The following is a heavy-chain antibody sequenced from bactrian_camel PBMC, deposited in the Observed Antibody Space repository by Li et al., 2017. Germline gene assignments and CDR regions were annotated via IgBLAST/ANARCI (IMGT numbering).Heavy chain of an antibody. Sequence: MGWFRQVPGEEREGVATINDNGITSTADSVKGRFAISQDNAKNTLYLQMNTLKPEDTAMYYCAASDQTYSGGYYYRGACEPSGSYVWSIPKVLVIGARGPRSPSP. CDR2: INDNGIT. D-gene: IGHD2*01. J-gene: IGHJ6*01. CDR3: AASDQTYSGGYYYRGACEPSGSYVWSIPKVLV. V-gene: IGHV3S53*01.